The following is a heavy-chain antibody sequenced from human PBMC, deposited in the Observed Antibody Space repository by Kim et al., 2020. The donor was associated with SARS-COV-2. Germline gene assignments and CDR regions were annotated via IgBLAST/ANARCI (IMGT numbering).Heavy chain of an antibody. D-gene: IGHD4-4*01. J-gene: IGHJ6*02. Sequence: ASVKVSCKASGYTFTSYDINWVRQATGQGLEWMGWMNPNSGNTGYAQKFQGRVTMTRNTSISTAYMELSSLRSEDTAVYYCARSRRLGRNHDYSNYPYYYYGMDVWGQGTTVTVSS. V-gene: IGHV1-8*01. CDR3: ARSRRLGRNHDYSNYPYYYYGMDV. CDR2: MNPNSGNT. CDR1: GYTFTSYD.